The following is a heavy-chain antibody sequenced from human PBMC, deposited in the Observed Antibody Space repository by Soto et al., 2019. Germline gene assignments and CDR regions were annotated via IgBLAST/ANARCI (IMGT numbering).Heavy chain of an antibody. Sequence: SETLSLTFAVYGGSFSVYTWIWILQPPGKGLEWIGEINHSGKTNHKTYLKSRVIISVDTSKKQFSTTLTSVTAADTAVYYCATGSAYTSSFDYWGQGTLVTVSS. CDR1: GGSFSVYT. CDR3: ATGSAYTSSFDY. V-gene: IGHV4-34*01. J-gene: IGHJ4*02. CDR2: INHSGKT. D-gene: IGHD3-16*01.